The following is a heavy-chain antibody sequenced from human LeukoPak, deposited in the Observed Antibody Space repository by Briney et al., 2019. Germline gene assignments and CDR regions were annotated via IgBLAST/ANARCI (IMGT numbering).Heavy chain of an antibody. CDR3: ARSISWYSYFDC. CDR2: IYTSGDT. CDR1: LDSLSKFY. D-gene: IGHD6-13*01. J-gene: IGHJ4*02. V-gene: IGHV4-4*07. Sequence: SETLSLTCTLPLDSLSKFYGSCLPETAGGGGEGIGRIYTSGDTNYNASLKSRVTMSLDTSKNQFSLILSSVTAADTAVYYCARSISWYSYFDCWGQGTLVTVSS.